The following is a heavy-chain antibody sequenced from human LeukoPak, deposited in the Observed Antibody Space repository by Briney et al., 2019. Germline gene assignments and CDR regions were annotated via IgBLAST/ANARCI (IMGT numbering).Heavy chain of an antibody. D-gene: IGHD3-3*01. J-gene: IGHJ5*02. CDR1: GGSISSSGYY. V-gene: IGHV4-39*07. CDR3: ARGAPGSIFGVVIIRTNAGWFDP. CDR2: INHSGST. Sequence: SETLSLTCTDSGGSISSSGYYWSWIRQPPGKGLEWIGEINHSGSTNYNPSLKSRVTISVDTSKNQFSLKLSSVTAADTAVYYCARGAPGSIFGVVIIRTNAGWFDPWGQGTLVTVSS.